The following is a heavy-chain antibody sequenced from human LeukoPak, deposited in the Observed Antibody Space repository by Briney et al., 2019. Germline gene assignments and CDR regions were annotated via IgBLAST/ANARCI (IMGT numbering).Heavy chain of an antibody. CDR2: TYYRSRWYN. CDR3: VRESGDYVKFDC. Sequence: SQTLSLTCAISGDSVSSNSAAWNWIRQSPSRGLEWLGRTYYRSRWYNEYAESVISRITINPDTSKNQFSLQLNSVTPEDTAVYYCVRESGDYVKFDCWGQGTLVTVSS. CDR1: GDSVSSNSAA. J-gene: IGHJ4*02. V-gene: IGHV6-1*01. D-gene: IGHD4-17*01.